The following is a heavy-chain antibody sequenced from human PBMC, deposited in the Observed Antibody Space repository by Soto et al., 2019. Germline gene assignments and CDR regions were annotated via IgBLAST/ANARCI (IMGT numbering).Heavy chain of an antibody. Sequence: EVQLLESGGGLVQPGGSPRLSCAASGSTFSTYALGWVRQAPEKGLEWVSAISPTGVTTYYLDSVKGRFTISRDTSKNTLYLQMNSLRVEDTAIYHCAKKQATTMFPWGQGTLVTVSS. V-gene: IGHV3-23*01. CDR2: ISPTGVTT. D-gene: IGHD1-26*01. CDR3: AKKQATTMFP. J-gene: IGHJ5*02. CDR1: GSTFSTYA.